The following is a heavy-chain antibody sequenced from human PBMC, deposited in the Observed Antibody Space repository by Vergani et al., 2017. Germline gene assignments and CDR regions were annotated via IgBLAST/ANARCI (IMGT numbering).Heavy chain of an antibody. J-gene: IGHJ5*02. D-gene: IGHD2-2*02. V-gene: IGHV4-31*03. CDR2: IYYSGST. Sequence: QVQLQESGPGLVKPSQTLSLTCTVSGSSISSGGYYWSWIRQHPGKGLEWIGYIYYSGSTYYNPSLKSRVTISVDTATNQFSLKLSSVTAADTAVYYCARSRRIVVPAAIPGIRGWFDPWGQGTLVTVSS. CDR1: GSSISSGGYY. CDR3: ARSRRIVVPAAIPGIRGWFDP.